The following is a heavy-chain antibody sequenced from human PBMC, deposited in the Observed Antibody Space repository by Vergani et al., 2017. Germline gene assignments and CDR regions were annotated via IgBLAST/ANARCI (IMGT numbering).Heavy chain of an antibody. CDR2: FDPEDGET. D-gene: IGHD3-3*01. CDR3: ASLHPFWSGYYSVYYFDY. V-gene: IGHV1-24*01. J-gene: IGHJ4*02. Sequence: QVQLVQSGAEVKKPGASVKVSCKVSGYTLTELSMHWVRQAPGKGLEWMGGFDPEDGETIYAQKFQGRVTMTEDTSTDTAYMELSSLISEDTAVYYCASLHPFWSGYYSVYYFDYWGQGTLVTVSS. CDR1: GYTLTELS.